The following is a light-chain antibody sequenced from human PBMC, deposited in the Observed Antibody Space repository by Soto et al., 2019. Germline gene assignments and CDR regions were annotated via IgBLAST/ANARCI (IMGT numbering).Light chain of an antibody. CDR3: SSYTSSSTFYV. J-gene: IGLJ1*01. CDR2: DVS. Sequence: QSVLTQPASVSGSPGQSITISCTGTSSGVGGYNYVSWYQQHPGKAPKLMIYDVSNRPSGVSNRFSGSKSGNTASLTISGLQAEDEADYYCSSYTSSSTFYVFGPGTKVTVL. V-gene: IGLV2-14*01. CDR1: SSGVGGYNY.